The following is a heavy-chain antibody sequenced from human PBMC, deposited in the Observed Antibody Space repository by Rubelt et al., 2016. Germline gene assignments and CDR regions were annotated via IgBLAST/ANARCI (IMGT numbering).Heavy chain of an antibody. D-gene: IGHD5-18*01. Sequence: WVGRIKSKTAGGATDYAAPVKDRFTMSRDDSKNTLYLQMNSLKTEDTAVYSCTTKTAMVSDYDYWGQGTLITVSS. CDR2: IKSKTAGGAT. CDR3: TTKTAMVSDYDY. V-gene: IGHV3-15*07. J-gene: IGHJ4*02.